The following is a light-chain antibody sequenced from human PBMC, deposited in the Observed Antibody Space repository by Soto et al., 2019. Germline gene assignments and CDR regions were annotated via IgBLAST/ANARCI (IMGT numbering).Light chain of an antibody. CDR3: QQYGSSPST. CDR2: DAS. V-gene: IGKV3-20*01. J-gene: IGKJ1*01. Sequence: EIVLTQSPGTLSLSPGERASLSCRASQSVGSSHLAWYQQKPGQAPRLLIYDASSRATGIPDRFSGSGSGTDFTLTISRLEPEDFAVFYCQQYGSSPSTFGQGTKVEIK. CDR1: QSVGSSH.